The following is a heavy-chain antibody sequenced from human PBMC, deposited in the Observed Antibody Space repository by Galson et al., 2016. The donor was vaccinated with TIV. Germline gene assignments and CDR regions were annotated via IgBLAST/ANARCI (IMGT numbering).Heavy chain of an antibody. Sequence: SLRLSCAASRFTFSSYAMSWVRQAPGKGLEWVSAISVSGGRTYYADSVEGRFTISRDNSKNTLYLRMDRLRAEDTAVYYCARGGGYGDVYFDFWGQGSLVTVSS. CDR1: RFTFSSYA. D-gene: IGHD4-17*01. CDR2: ISVSGGRT. J-gene: IGHJ4*02. CDR3: ARGGGYGDVYFDF. V-gene: IGHV3-23*01.